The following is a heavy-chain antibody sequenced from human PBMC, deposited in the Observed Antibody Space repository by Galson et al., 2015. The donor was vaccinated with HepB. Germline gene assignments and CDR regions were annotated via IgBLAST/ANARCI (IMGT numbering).Heavy chain of an antibody. Sequence: ETLSPTCTVSGASISNYYWTWIRQPAGKGLEWIGRVYASGSTNTNPSLKSRLTMSVDTSTNQFSLGLSSMTAADTAIYYCARVRGGQWPRYRMDVWGQGTTVTVSS. D-gene: IGHD6-19*01. V-gene: IGHV4-4*07. CDR1: GASISNYY. CDR3: ARVRGGQWPRYRMDV. J-gene: IGHJ6*02. CDR2: VYASGST.